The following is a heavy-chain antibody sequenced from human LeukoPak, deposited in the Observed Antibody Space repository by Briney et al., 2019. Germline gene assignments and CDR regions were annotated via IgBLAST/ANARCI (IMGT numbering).Heavy chain of an antibody. J-gene: IGHJ4*02. V-gene: IGHV3-7*03. D-gene: IGHD5-18*01. CDR1: GFAFSSYW. CDR2: LNEDGSKR. CDR3: ARAVTSMDGY. Sequence: GGSLRPSCAAAGFAFSSYWMTWARQAPGEGREWAASLNEDGSKRYYVGSVKGRFTISRDNAQNSVFLQMNSLTAEDTAVYYCARAVTSMDGYWGQGTLVTVSS.